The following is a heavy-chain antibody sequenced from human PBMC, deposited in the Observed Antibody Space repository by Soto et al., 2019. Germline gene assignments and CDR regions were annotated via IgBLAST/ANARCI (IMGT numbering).Heavy chain of an antibody. CDR3: ARDAIVDIGWGTRYYGMYV. CDR2: IYYSGST. V-gene: IGHV4-59*01. J-gene: IGHJ6*01. Sequence: SETLSLTYTVSGGSISSYNWSWTRQSPGKGLEWIGYIYYSGSTNYNPSLKSRVTISVDTSKNQFSLKLSSVTAADTAVYYCARDAIVDIGWGTRYYGMYVWGQGSTVSVT. CDR1: GGSISSYN. D-gene: IGHD3-16*01.